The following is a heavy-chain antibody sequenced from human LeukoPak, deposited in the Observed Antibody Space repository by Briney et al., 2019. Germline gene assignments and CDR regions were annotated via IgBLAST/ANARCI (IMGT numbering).Heavy chain of an antibody. Sequence: ASVKVSCKASGGTFSSYAISWVRQAPGQGLEWMGGIIPIFGTANYAQKFQGRVTITADESTSTAYMELSSLRSEDTAVYYCARDGQITMVRGVIGRFDYWGQGTLVTVSS. CDR1: GGTFSSYA. J-gene: IGHJ4*02. CDR2: IIPIFGTA. CDR3: ARDGQITMVRGVIGRFDY. V-gene: IGHV1-69*13. D-gene: IGHD3-10*01.